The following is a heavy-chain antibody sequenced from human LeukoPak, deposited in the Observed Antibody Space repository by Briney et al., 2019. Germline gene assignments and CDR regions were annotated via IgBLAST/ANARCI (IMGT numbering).Heavy chain of an antibody. CDR2: ISYDGSNK. Sequence: GGSLRLSCAASGFTFSSYAMSWVRQAPGKGLEWVAVISYDGSNKYYADSVKGRFTISRDNSKNTLYLQMNSLRAEDTAVYYCAKDPALDYWGQGTLVTVSS. CDR1: GFTFSSYA. CDR3: AKDPALDY. V-gene: IGHV3-30*18. J-gene: IGHJ4*02.